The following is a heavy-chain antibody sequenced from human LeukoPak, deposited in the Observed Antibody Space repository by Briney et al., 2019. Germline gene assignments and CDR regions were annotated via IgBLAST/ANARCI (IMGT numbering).Heavy chain of an antibody. D-gene: IGHD4-17*01. CDR2: ICGSGGTT. V-gene: IGHV3-23*01. J-gene: IGHJ6*02. CDR1: GFGVTTHT. Sequence: GALRLSCAASGFGVTTHTLNWVRQAPGEGLEWVSPICGSGGTTHYVDFARGRFTISRDNSKNTLYLQMKSLSAEDTAVYYCARGHYGESYWGLNGIDVWGQGTTVTVSS. CDR3: ARGHYGESYWGLNGIDV.